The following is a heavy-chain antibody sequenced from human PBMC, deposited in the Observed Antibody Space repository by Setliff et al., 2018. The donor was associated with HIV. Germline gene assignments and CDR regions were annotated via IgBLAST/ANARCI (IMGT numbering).Heavy chain of an antibody. V-gene: IGHV4-34*01. CDR2: INHSGST. Sequence: SETLSLTCTVSGGSINGYSWTWIRQPPGKGLEWIGGINHSGSTYYNPSLKSRVTISVDTSNNQFSLYLNSVTAADTAVYYCARIGSGWSVGWFDPWGQGTLVTVSS. D-gene: IGHD6-13*01. CDR3: ARIGSGWSVGWFDP. CDR1: GGSINGYS. J-gene: IGHJ5*02.